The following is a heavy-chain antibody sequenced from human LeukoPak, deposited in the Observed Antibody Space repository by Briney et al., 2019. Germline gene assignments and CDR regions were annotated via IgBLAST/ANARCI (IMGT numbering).Heavy chain of an antibody. V-gene: IGHV3-30-3*01. D-gene: IGHD3-3*01. CDR1: GFTFSSYA. CDR2: ITYDGSSQ. J-gene: IGHJ4*02. Sequence: GGSLRLSCAASGFTFSSYAMRWVRQALGKGLEWVAIITYDGSSQFYADSVKGRFTISRDNSKNTLYLQMNSLRPEDTAIYYCAREKRSGYYPGYWGQGTLVTVSS. CDR3: AREKRSGYYPGY.